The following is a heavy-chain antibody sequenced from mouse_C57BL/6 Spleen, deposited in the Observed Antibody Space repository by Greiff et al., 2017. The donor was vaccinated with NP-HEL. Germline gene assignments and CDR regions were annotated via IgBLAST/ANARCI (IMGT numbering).Heavy chain of an antibody. CDR1: GFTFSDYG. Sequence: EVQLQESGGGLVKPGGSLKLSCAASGFTFSDYGMHWVRQAPEKGLEWVAYISSGSSTIYYADTVKGRFTISRDNAKNTLFLQMTSLRSEDTAMYYCARMHYGSSYYFDYWGQGTTLTVSS. CDR3: ARMHYGSSYYFDY. D-gene: IGHD1-1*01. CDR2: ISSGSSTI. V-gene: IGHV5-17*01. J-gene: IGHJ2*01.